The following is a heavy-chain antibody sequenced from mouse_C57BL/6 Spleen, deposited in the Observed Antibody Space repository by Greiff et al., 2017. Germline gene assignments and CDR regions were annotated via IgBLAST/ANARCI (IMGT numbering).Heavy chain of an antibody. CDR3: TTGSSGAAWLAY. CDR1: GFNIKDDY. J-gene: IGHJ3*01. Sequence: EVQLQQSGAELVRPGASVKLSCTASGFNIKDDYMHWVKQRPEQGLEWIGWIDPENGDTDSASKFQGKATITVDTSSNTAYLQLSSLTSEDTAVYYCTTGSSGAAWLAYWGKGTLVTVSA. D-gene: IGHD3-2*02. V-gene: IGHV14-4*01. CDR2: IDPENGDT.